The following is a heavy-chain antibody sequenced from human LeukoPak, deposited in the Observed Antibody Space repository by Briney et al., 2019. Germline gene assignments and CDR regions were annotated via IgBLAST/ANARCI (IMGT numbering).Heavy chain of an antibody. CDR1: GGSISSGGYS. D-gene: IGHD1-14*01. V-gene: IGHV4-30-2*01. Sequence: SETLSLTCAVSGGSISSGGYSWSWIRQPPGKGREWIGYIYHSGSTYYNPSLKSRVTISVDTSKNQFSLKLSSVTAADTAVYYCARANNLPGAFDIWGQGTMVTVSS. CDR3: ARANNLPGAFDI. J-gene: IGHJ3*02. CDR2: IYHSGST.